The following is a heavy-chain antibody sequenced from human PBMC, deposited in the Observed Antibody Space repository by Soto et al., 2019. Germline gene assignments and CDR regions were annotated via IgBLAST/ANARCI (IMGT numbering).Heavy chain of an antibody. J-gene: IGHJ6*02. CDR2: MNPNSGNT. CDR1: GYTFTSYD. D-gene: IGHD3-10*01. Sequence: ASVKVSCKASGYTFTSYDINWVRQATGQGLEWMGWMNPNSGNTGYAQKFQGRVTMTRNTSISTAYMELSSLRSEDTAVYYCARDRGRYVGLDVWGQGTTVTVSS. V-gene: IGHV1-8*01. CDR3: ARDRGRYVGLDV.